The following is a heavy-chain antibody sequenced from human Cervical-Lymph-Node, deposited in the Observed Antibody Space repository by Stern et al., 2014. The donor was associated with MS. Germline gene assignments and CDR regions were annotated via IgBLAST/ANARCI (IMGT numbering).Heavy chain of an antibody. Sequence: VQLGQSGADVKKPGASVKVSCKASGYTFTNYNINWVRQATGQGLEWMGWMNPNTGDTDYGQTFQGRVTMTRNTSITTAYLELGSLTPEDTAVYYCAVNVWYEYHSSGYFGVFDIWGQGTMVTVSS. V-gene: IGHV1-8*01. D-gene: IGHD3-22*01. CDR3: AVNVWYEYHSSGYFGVFDI. CDR1: GYTFTNYN. CDR2: MNPNTGDT. J-gene: IGHJ3*02.